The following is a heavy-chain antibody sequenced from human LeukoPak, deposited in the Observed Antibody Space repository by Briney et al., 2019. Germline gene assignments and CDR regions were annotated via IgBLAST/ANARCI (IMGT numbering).Heavy chain of an antibody. CDR1: GFTFSSYS. CDR3: ARDWEYDYVWGSYRFGPPIDY. J-gene: IGHJ4*02. D-gene: IGHD3-16*02. V-gene: IGHV3-21*01. CDR2: ISSSSSYI. Sequence: GGSLRLSCAASGFTFSSYSMNWVRQAPGKGLEWVSSISSSSSYIYYADSVKGRFTISRDNAKNSLYLQMNSLRAEDTAVYYCARDWEYDYVWGSYRFGPPIDYWGQGTLVTVSS.